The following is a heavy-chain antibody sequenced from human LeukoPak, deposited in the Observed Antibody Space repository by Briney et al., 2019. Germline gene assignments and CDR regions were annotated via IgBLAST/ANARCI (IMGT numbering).Heavy chain of an antibody. CDR1: GFTVSSNY. CDR2: ISTNGGST. J-gene: IGHJ6*02. Sequence: TGGSLRLSCAASGFTVSSNYMHWVRQAPGKGLEYVSSISTNGGSTYYANSVKGRFTISRDNSKNTLYLQMGSLRAEDMAVYYCARDRDYSNFYYYYGMDVWGQGTTVIVS. D-gene: IGHD4-11*01. CDR3: ARDRDYSNFYYYYGMDV. V-gene: IGHV3-64*01.